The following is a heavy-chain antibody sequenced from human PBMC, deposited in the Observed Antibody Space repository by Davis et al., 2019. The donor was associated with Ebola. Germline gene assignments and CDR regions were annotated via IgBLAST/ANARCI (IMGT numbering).Heavy chain of an antibody. Sequence: GESLKISCKDSRDSFSSHWIGWVRQMPGKGLEWMGIIYTGDSDTRYNPSFRGQVTISADKSMKTAYLQWSSLKASDTAMYFCASLRRTITGMDDGFDIWGQGTMVIVSS. D-gene: IGHD1-20*01. CDR1: RDSFSSHW. CDR3: ASLRRTITGMDDGFDI. V-gene: IGHV5-51*01. J-gene: IGHJ3*02. CDR2: IYTGDSDT.